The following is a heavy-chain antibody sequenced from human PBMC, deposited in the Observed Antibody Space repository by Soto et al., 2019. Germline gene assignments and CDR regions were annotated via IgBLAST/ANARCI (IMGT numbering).Heavy chain of an antibody. Sequence: PSETLSLTCTVSGGSISSYYWSWIRQPPGKGLEWIGYIYYSGSTNYNPSLKSRVTMSVDTSKNHFSVKLTSVTAADTATYYCARVPLRGTSSYYMDVWATGTTVTVSS. D-gene: IGHD1-1*01. CDR2: IYYSGST. CDR3: ARVPLRGTSSYYMDV. V-gene: IGHV4-59*12. J-gene: IGHJ6*03. CDR1: GGSISSYY.